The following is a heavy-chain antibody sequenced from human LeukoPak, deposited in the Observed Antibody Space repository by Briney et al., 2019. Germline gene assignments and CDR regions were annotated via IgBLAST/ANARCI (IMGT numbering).Heavy chain of an antibody. D-gene: IGHD5-24*01. V-gene: IGHV1-2*02. Sequence: ASVKVSCKASGYTFTDDYVHWVRQAPGQGLEWMGWINPNSGVTNYAQKFQGRVIMTRDTSINTAYMELSSLTSEDTAVYFCARDRVGVGGNGYENWGQGTLVTVSS. CDR3: ARDRVGVGGNGYEN. CDR1: GYTFTDDY. J-gene: IGHJ4*02. CDR2: INPNSGVT.